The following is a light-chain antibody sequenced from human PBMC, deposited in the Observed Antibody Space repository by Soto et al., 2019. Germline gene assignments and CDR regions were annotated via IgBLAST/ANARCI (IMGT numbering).Light chain of an antibody. J-gene: IGKJ1*01. V-gene: IGKV3-15*01. CDR1: QSITSN. CDR2: GAS. Sequence: EIVMTQSPANLSVSPGERATLSCRASQSITSNLAWYQQTPGQAPRLLIYGASTRATGIPARFSGSGSGTEFTLTISSLQSEDLAVYYCQQYGDMWTFGQGTKVE. CDR3: QQYGDMWT.